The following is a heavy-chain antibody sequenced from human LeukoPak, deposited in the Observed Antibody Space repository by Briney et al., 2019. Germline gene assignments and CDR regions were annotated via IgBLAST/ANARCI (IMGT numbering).Heavy chain of an antibody. CDR1: GFTFSDYY. Sequence: PGGSLRLSCAASGFTFSDYYMSWIRQAPGKGLEWVSYISSSGSTIYYADSVKGRFTISRDNAKNSLYLQMNSLRAEDTAVYYCARDCSGGSCYSKGMDYWGQGTLVTVSS. J-gene: IGHJ4*02. D-gene: IGHD2-15*01. CDR3: ARDCSGGSCYSKGMDY. CDR2: ISSSGSTI. V-gene: IGHV3-11*04.